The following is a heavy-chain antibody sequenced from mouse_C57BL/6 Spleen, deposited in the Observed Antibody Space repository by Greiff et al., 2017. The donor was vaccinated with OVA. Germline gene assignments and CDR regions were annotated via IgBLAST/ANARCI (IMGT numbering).Heavy chain of an antibody. D-gene: IGHD2-3*01. V-gene: IGHV1-52*01. J-gene: IGHJ2*01. CDR3: ARGRDGYLDY. Sequence: QVHVKQPGAELVRPGSSVKLSCKASGYTFTSYWMHWVKQRPIQGLEWIGNIDPSDSETHYNQKFKDKATLTVDKSSSTAYMQLSSLTSEDSAVYYCARGRDGYLDYWGQGTTLTVSS. CDR1: GYTFTSYW. CDR2: IDPSDSET.